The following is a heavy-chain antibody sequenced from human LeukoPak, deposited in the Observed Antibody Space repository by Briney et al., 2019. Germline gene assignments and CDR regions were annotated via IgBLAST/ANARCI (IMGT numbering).Heavy chain of an antibody. D-gene: IGHD2-2*01. Sequence: SETLSLTCNVSGGSISSYYWSWIRQPAGKGLELIGHIYSSGSTKYNPSLKSRVTMSVDTSKNQFSLKLSSVTAADTAVHYCARAIGYCSSNTCYLYFDYWGQGTLVTVSS. CDR3: ARAIGYCSSNTCYLYFDY. J-gene: IGHJ4*02. CDR2: IYSSGST. V-gene: IGHV4-4*07. CDR1: GGSISSYY.